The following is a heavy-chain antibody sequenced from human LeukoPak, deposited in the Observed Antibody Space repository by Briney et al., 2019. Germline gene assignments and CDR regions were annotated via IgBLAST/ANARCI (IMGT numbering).Heavy chain of an antibody. Sequence: SETLSLTCTVPGGSISSSSYYWGWIRQPPGKGLEWIGSIYYSGSTYYNPSLKSRVTISVDTSKNQFSLKLSSVTAADTAMYYCARHESRYYDFWSGYYMSWFDPWGQGTLVTVSS. D-gene: IGHD3-3*01. CDR2: IYYSGST. J-gene: IGHJ5*02. CDR3: ARHESRYYDFWSGYYMSWFDP. V-gene: IGHV4-39*01. CDR1: GGSISSSSYY.